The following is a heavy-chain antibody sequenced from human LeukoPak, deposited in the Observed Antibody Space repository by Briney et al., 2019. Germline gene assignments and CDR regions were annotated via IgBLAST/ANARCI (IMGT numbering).Heavy chain of an antibody. D-gene: IGHD2-8*02. CDR2: GHHSESS. CDR1: GESVTSTY. CDR3: ARESAGSLHDSTAAFHY. V-gene: IGHV4-59*02. Sequence: PSETLSLTCSVSGESVTSTYWSWIRQPPGKGLEWIAYGHHSESSNYNPSFRSRVTIPVDTSRNQFSLRLTSVAAADTAVYYCARESAGSLHDSTAAFHYWGQGILVIVSS. J-gene: IGHJ4*02.